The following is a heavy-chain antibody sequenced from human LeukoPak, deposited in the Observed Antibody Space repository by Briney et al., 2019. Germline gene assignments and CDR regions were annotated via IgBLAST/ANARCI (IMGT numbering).Heavy chain of an antibody. CDR1: GYTFTGYY. CDR2: IIPIFGTA. Sequence: SVKVSCKASGYTFTGYYMHWVRQAPGQGLELMGGIIPIFGTANYAQKFQGRVTITADKSTSTAYMELSSLRSEDTAVYYCARGGDYYDSSGYYDDAFDIWGQGTMVTVSS. D-gene: IGHD3-22*01. J-gene: IGHJ3*02. CDR3: ARGGDYYDSSGYYDDAFDI. V-gene: IGHV1-69*06.